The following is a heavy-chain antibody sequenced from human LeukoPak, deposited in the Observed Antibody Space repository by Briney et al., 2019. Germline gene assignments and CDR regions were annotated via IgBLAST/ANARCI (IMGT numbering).Heavy chain of an antibody. V-gene: IGHV1-18*01. J-gene: IGHJ6*02. CDR2: ISAYNGNT. Sequence: ASVKVSCKASGYTFTSYGISWVRQAPGQGLEWMGWISAYNGNTNYAQKLQGRVTMTTDTSTSTAYMELRSLRSDDTAVYYCARDFGYCSSTSCRYYYYYGMDVWGQGTTVTVPS. CDR1: GYTFTSYG. CDR3: ARDFGYCSSTSCRYYYYYGMDV. D-gene: IGHD2-2*03.